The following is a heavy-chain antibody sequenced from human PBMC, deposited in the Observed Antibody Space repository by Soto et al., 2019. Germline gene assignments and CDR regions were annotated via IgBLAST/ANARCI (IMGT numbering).Heavy chain of an antibody. CDR3: ARGLKNYYGVDV. J-gene: IGHJ6*02. CDR1: GFTFSDHY. CDR2: IKGDGSSL. Sequence: EVQLVESGGGLVQPEGSLRLSCAASGFTFSDHYMDWVRQAPGKGLEWVGRIKGDGSSLSYADSVKGRFTISRDNVENTVYLQMGSLRADDTAVYYCARGLKNYYGVDVWGQGTTVTVSS. V-gene: IGHV3-74*01.